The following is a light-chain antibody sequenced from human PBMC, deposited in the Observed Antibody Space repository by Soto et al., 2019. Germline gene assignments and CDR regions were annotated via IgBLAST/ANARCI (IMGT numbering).Light chain of an antibody. V-gene: IGKV3-15*01. J-gene: IGKJ2*01. Sequence: EIVMTQSPATLSVSPGERATLSCRASQSISTELAWYQQKPGQPPRLLIYSASTRATGVPARFTGSGSGSEFTLTISGLQSGDFAVYYCQQGHNWPLTFVQGTRLEI. CDR2: SAS. CDR1: QSISTE. CDR3: QQGHNWPLT.